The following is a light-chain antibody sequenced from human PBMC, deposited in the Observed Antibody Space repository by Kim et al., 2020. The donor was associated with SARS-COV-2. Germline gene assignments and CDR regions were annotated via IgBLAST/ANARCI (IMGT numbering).Light chain of an antibody. J-gene: IGKJ4*01. V-gene: IGKV1-39*01. CDR3: QQSYSAPPT. Sequence: ASVGDRVTITCRASQHIVSYVNWYQQKPGKAPSLLIFGAFSLQSGVPSRFSAFGSGTDFTLTISSLQPEDFATYYCQQSYSAPPTFGGGTKVDIK. CDR1: QHIVSY. CDR2: GAF.